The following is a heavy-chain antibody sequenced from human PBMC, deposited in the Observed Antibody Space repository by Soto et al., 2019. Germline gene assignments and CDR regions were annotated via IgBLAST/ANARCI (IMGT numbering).Heavy chain of an antibody. CDR3: AKATTNGGWFNPFDS. J-gene: IGHJ4*02. V-gene: IGHV4-31*03. CDR1: NGSIDNTVFF. Sequence: QVQLQESGPGLVRPSQTLSLTCTVSNGSIDNTVFFWNWIRQHPGRGLEWIGYISYSGKTFYNPSLQSRVSMSLDTSTNQFSLKLSSVTAADTAVYYCAKATTNGGWFNPFDSWGQGALVTVSS. CDR2: ISYSGKT. D-gene: IGHD6-19*01.